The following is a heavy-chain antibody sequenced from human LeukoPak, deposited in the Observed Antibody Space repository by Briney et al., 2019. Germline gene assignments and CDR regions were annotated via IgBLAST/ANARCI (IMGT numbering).Heavy chain of an antibody. V-gene: IGHV4-38-2*02. CDR3: ARHPLYSGSYGHFDY. CDR1: GYSISSGYY. CDR2: IDHSGST. D-gene: IGHD1-26*01. Sequence: SETLSLPCTVSGYSISSGYYWGWIRQPPGKGLEWTGSIDHSGSTYYNPSLKNRITISVDTSKNQFSLKLSSVTAADTAVYYCARHPLYSGSYGHFDYWGQGTLVTVSS. J-gene: IGHJ4*02.